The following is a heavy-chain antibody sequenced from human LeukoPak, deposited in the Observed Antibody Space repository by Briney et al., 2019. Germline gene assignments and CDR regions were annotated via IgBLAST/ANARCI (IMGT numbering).Heavy chain of an antibody. Sequence: GGSLRLSCAASGFTFSDYYMSWIRQAPGKGLEWVSYISSSGSTIYYADSVKGRFTISRDNAKNSLYLQINSLRAEDTAVYYCAREGARMYTAAFDIWGQGTMVTVSS. CDR2: ISSSGSTI. CDR3: AREGARMYTAAFDI. J-gene: IGHJ3*02. V-gene: IGHV3-11*04. D-gene: IGHD1-14*01. CDR1: GFTFSDYY.